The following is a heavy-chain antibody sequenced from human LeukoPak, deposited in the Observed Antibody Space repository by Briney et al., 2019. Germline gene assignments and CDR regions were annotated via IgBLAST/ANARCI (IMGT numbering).Heavy chain of an antibody. CDR3: ARRLVGSTYYFDY. V-gene: IGHV4-39*01. J-gene: IGHJ4*02. CDR1: GVSVSRSAYF. CDR2: ISYSGGT. D-gene: IGHD1-26*01. Sequence: SETLSLTCSVSGVSVSRSAYFWAWIRQPPGKGLVWIGSISYSGGTYYNPSLQSRVTMSVDTSNNQFSLRLNSVTAADTAVYYCARRLVGSTYYFDYWGQGNLVTVSS.